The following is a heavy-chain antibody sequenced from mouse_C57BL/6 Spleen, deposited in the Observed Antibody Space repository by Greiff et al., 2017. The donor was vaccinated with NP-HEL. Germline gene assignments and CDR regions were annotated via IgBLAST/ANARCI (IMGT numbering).Heavy chain of an antibody. Sequence: EVQLVESGGGLVQPKGSLKLSCAASGFTFNTYAMHWVRQAPGKGLEWVARIRSKSSNYATYYADSVKDRFTISRDDSQSMLYLQMNNLKTEDTAMYYCVREGLLRREDYLDYWGQGTTLTVSS. CDR2: IRSKSSNYAT. V-gene: IGHV10-3*01. CDR3: VREGLLRREDYLDY. J-gene: IGHJ2*01. D-gene: IGHD1-1*01. CDR1: GFTFNTYA.